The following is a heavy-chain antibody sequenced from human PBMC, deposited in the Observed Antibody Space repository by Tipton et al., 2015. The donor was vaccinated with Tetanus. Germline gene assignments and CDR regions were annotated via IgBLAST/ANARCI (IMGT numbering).Heavy chain of an antibody. Sequence: SLRLSCAASGFTLRRYGMHWVRQAPGKGLEWVAIIWFDGSKTYYADSVKGRFIVSRDNTKSMLYLQMNTLRAEDTAVYYCAREDGGPTLDYFDSWGQGALVIVSS. CDR1: GFTLRRYG. D-gene: IGHD3-16*01. CDR3: AREDGGPTLDYFDS. CDR2: IWFDGSKT. V-gene: IGHV3-33*01. J-gene: IGHJ4*02.